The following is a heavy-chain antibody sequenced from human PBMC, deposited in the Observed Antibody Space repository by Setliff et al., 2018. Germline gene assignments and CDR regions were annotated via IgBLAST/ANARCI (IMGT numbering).Heavy chain of an antibody. V-gene: IGHV3-30*02. CDR2: IRYDGSNK. Sequence: GGSLRLSCAASGFTFSSYDMHWVRQAPGKGLEWLTFIRYDGSNKYYADSVKGRFTISRDNAKNTLYLQMNSLRAEDTAVYYCARAHSSTLSVHDYWGQGTLVTVSS. CDR3: ARAHSSTLSVHDY. D-gene: IGHD2-2*01. J-gene: IGHJ4*02. CDR1: GFTFSSYD.